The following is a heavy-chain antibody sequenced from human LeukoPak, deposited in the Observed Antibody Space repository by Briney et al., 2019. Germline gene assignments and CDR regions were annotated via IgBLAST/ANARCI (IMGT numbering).Heavy chain of an antibody. Sequence: PGGSLSLSCAASGFTVSSNYMSWVPQAPGKGLEWVSVISGSGGSTYYADSVKGRFTISRDNSKNTLYLQMNSLRAEDTAVYYCAKGRSGAAAHTLDYWGQGTLVTVSS. D-gene: IGHD3-10*01. CDR2: ISGSGGST. J-gene: IGHJ4*02. CDR1: GFTVSSNY. V-gene: IGHV3-23*01. CDR3: AKGRSGAAAHTLDY.